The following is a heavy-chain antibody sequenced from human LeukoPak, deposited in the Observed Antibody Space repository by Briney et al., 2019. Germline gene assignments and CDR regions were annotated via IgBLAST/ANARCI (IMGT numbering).Heavy chain of an antibody. CDR1: GFTFSSYG. CDR2: IRYDGSNK. V-gene: IGHV3-30*02. CDR3: ARAKWELLGHMGY. J-gene: IGHJ4*02. Sequence: GGSLRLSCAASGFTFSSYGMQWVRQARGKGLEWVAFIRYDGSNKYYADSVKGRFTSSRDNSKNTLYLQMNSLRAEDTAVYYCARAKWELLGHMGYWGQGTLVTVSS. D-gene: IGHD1-26*01.